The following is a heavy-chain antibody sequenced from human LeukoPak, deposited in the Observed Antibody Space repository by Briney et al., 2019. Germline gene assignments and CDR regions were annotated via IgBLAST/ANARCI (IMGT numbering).Heavy chain of an antibody. J-gene: IGHJ4*02. Sequence: SETLSLTCTVSGGSINSGTFYWGWIRQPPGKGLEWIGSMYYDGSSYNNPSLKSRVTTSVDTSKNQFSLKLTSVTAADTAVYFCARRSDSGSDDGEDYFDYWGQGTLVTVSS. CDR1: GGSINSGTFY. D-gene: IGHD1-26*01. V-gene: IGHV4-39*01. CDR2: MYYDGSS. CDR3: ARRSDSGSDDGEDYFDY.